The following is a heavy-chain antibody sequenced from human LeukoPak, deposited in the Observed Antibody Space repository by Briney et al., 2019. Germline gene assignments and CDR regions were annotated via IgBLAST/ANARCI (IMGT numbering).Heavy chain of an antibody. J-gene: IGHJ5*02. CDR1: GFTFSSYA. CDR3: AKLYYDFWSGYYESEYNWFDP. D-gene: IGHD3-3*01. Sequence: GGSLRLPCAASGFTFSSYAMSWVRQAPGKGLEWVSAISGSGGSTYYADSVKGRFTISRDNSKNTLYLQMNSLRAEDTAVYYCAKLYYDFWSGYYESEYNWFDPWGQGTLVTVSS. CDR2: ISGSGGST. V-gene: IGHV3-23*01.